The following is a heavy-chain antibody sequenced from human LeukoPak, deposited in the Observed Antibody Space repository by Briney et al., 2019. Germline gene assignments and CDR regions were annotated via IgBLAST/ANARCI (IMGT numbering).Heavy chain of an antibody. D-gene: IGHD1-26*01. J-gene: IGHJ4*02. CDR1: GDSIISSYY. V-gene: IGHV4-39*01. CDR2: IYYSGST. CDR3: AGRYSGSYHVDY. Sequence: PSETLSLTCTVSGDSIISSYYWGWIRQPPGKGLEWIGSIYYSGSTYYSPSLKSRVTISVDTSKNQFSLKLSSVTAADTAVYYCAGRYSGSYHVDYWGQGTLVTVSS.